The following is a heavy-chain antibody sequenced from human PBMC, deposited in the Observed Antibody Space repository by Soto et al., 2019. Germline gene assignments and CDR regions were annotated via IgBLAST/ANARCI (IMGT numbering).Heavy chain of an antibody. CDR1: GVTFSSYS. CDR2: ISSSSSTI. Sequence: GGSLRLSCAASGVTFSSYSINWVRQAPGKGLEWVSYISSSSSTIYYADSVKGRFTISRDNSKNTLYLQMNSLRAEDRAVYYCASRSSGWYFDYWGQGTLVTVSS. J-gene: IGHJ4*02. V-gene: IGHV3-48*01. D-gene: IGHD6-19*01. CDR3: ASRSSGWYFDY.